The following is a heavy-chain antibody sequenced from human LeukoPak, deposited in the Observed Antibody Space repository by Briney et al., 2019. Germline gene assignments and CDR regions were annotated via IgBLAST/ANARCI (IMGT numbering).Heavy chain of an antibody. V-gene: IGHV3-21*01. CDR1: GFTFSSYS. CDR2: SSSSSSYI. Sequence: GGSLRLSCAASGFTFSSYSMNWVRQAPGKGLEWVSSSSSSSSYIYYADSVKGRFTISRDNAKNSLYLQMNSLRAEDTAVYYCARDPGCTTGVCYDYFDYWGQGTLVTVSS. D-gene: IGHD2-8*01. J-gene: IGHJ4*02. CDR3: ARDPGCTTGVCYDYFDY.